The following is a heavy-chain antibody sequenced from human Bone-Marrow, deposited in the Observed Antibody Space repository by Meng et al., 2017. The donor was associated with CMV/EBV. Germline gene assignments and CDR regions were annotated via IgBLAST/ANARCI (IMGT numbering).Heavy chain of an antibody. CDR1: GFTFSSYE. J-gene: IGHJ4*02. D-gene: IGHD5-18*01. Sequence: GESLKISCAASGFTFSSYEMNWVRQAPGKGLEWVSYISSSGSTIYYADSVKGRFTISRDNAKNSLYLQMNSLRAEDTAVYYCARGGYSYGYYLYYVDYWGQGTLVTVSS. CDR3: ARGGYSYGYYLYYVDY. V-gene: IGHV3-48*03. CDR2: ISSSGSTI.